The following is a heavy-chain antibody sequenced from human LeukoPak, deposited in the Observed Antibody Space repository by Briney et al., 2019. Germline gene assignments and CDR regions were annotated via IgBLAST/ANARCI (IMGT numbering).Heavy chain of an antibody. D-gene: IGHD2-2*01. V-gene: IGHV3-23*01. CDR1: GFTFTDYA. Sequence: GGSLRLSCAASGFTFTDYAVTWVRQAPGKGLEWVSGINTNGDRTSYADSVKGRFTLSRDNSKNTLYLQMNSLRAEDTAVYYCARDLVVTSAYWGQGTLVTVSS. CDR2: INTNGDRT. J-gene: IGHJ4*02. CDR3: ARDLVVTSAY.